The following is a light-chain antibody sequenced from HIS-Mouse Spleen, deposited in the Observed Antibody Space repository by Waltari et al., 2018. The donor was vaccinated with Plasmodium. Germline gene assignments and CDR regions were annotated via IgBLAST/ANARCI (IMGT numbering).Light chain of an antibody. CDR3: CSYAGSYTWV. J-gene: IGLJ3*02. Sequence: QSALTQPRSVSGPPGQSATISCTGTRSDVGGYNYVSWYQQHPGKAPKLMIYDVSKRPSGVPDRFSGSKSGNTASLTISGLQAEDEADYYCCSYAGSYTWVFGGGTKLTVL. V-gene: IGLV2-11*01. CDR2: DVS. CDR1: RSDVGGYNY.